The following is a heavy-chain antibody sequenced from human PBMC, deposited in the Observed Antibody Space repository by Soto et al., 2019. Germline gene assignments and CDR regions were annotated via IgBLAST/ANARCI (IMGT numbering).Heavy chain of an antibody. CDR2: IYHSGST. CDR3: VRESVPSGPNYFDT. D-gene: IGHD2-2*01. V-gene: IGHV4-30-2*06. CDR1: GGTITSGRSA. Sequence: SETLSLTCSVSGGTITSGRSAWNWIRQSPGKGLEWIAYIYHSGSTYYNPSLKSRATISVDRSENQFSLKLTSVTAADTAVYYCVRESVPSGPNYFDTWGPGTLVTVSS. J-gene: IGHJ5*02.